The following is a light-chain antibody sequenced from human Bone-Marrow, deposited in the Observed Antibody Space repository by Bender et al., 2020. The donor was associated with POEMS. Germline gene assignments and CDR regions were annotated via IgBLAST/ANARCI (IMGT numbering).Light chain of an antibody. Sequence: QSVLTQPPSVSGTPGQRVTISCSGSGSNIGGYPVNWYQHLPGTAPILPIYTNNERPSGVPDRFSCSKSGTSASLAITGLQSDDEAIYFCVAWDASLNGWVFGGGTKLTVL. J-gene: IGLJ3*02. CDR2: TNN. V-gene: IGLV1-44*01. CDR3: VAWDASLNGWV. CDR1: GSNIGGYP.